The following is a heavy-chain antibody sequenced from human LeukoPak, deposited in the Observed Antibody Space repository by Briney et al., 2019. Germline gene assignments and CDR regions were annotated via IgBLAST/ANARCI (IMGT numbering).Heavy chain of an antibody. V-gene: IGHV4-34*01. CDR3: ARGPHTGVNYYDSSGYYY. Sequence: SETPSLTCAVYGGSFSGYYWSWIRQPPGKGLEWMGEINHSGSTNYNPSLKSRVTISVETSKNQFSLKLSSVTAADTAVYYCARGPHTGVNYYDSSGYYYWGQGTLVTVSS. CDR1: GGSFSGYY. J-gene: IGHJ4*02. CDR2: INHSGST. D-gene: IGHD3-22*01.